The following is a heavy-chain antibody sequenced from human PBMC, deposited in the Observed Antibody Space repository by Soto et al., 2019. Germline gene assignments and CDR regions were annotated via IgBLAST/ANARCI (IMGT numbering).Heavy chain of an antibody. D-gene: IGHD3-16*01. CDR2: IYRSGST. Sequence: QVQLQESGPGLVRPSETLSLTCTVSGASLTSGSYYWSWVRQPPGKGLEWIAYIYRSGSTNYNPSLTSRATISVDTSKIHFSLRLTSVTPADTAMYYCARWKYSYADLPGDWFDSWGQGTLVTVSS. CDR3: ARWKYSYADLPGDWFDS. J-gene: IGHJ5*01. V-gene: IGHV4-61*01. CDR1: GASLTSGSYY.